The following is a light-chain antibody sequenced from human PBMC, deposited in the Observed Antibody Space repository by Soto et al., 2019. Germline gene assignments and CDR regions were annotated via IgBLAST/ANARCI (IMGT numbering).Light chain of an antibody. CDR2: GAS. V-gene: IGKV3-20*01. CDR3: QQYGSSPLT. CDR1: QSVTSSY. J-gene: IGKJ5*01. Sequence: EVVWTQSPGTLSLSPGDGATLSCMTSQSVTSSYLAWYLQNPGQAPRLLIYGASKRATGIPDRFYGSGSGTDFTLTISRLEPEDFGVYYCQQYGSSPLTFGQGTRLEIK.